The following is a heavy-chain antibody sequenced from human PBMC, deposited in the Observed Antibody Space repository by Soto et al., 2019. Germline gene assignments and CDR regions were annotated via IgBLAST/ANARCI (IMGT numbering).Heavy chain of an antibody. J-gene: IGHJ3*02. D-gene: IGHD2-15*01. CDR1: GGSISSSNW. Sequence: LSLTCAVSGGSISSSNWWSWVHQPPGKGLEWIGEIYHSGSTNYNPSLKSRVTISVDKSKNQFSLKLSSVTAADTAVYYCARIYCSGGSCHPPDAFDIWGQGAMVTVS. V-gene: IGHV4-4*02. CDR2: IYHSGST. CDR3: ARIYCSGGSCHPPDAFDI.